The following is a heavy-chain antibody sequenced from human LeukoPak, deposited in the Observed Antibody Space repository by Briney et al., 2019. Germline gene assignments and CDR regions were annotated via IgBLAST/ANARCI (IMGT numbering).Heavy chain of an antibody. V-gene: IGHV4-59*08. CDR1: GGSINDHY. CDR2: IYYNEAP. J-gene: IGHJ5*02. Sequence: LETLSLTCTVSGGSINDHYWSWIRQPPGKELEWIAYIYYNEAPNYNPSLNARVTMSLDMSNNQFSLRLTSVTAADTAVYYCARGHYDLAPWGQGILVTVSS. D-gene: IGHD3-16*01. CDR3: ARGHYDLAP.